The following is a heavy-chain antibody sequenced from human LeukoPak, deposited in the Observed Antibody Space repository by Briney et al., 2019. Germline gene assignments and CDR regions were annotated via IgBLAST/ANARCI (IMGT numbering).Heavy chain of an antibody. J-gene: IGHJ5*02. V-gene: IGHV3-23*01. CDR3: AKERAYGSGSNLGFDP. CDR1: GFTFSTFA. CDR2: IFPSGGEI. Sequence: GGSLRLSCAASGFTFSTFAMIWVRQPPGKGLEWVSSIFPSGGEIHYADSVRGRFTISRDNSKNTLYLQMNSLRAEDTAVYYCAKERAYGSGSNLGFDPWGQGTLVTVSS. D-gene: IGHD3-10*01.